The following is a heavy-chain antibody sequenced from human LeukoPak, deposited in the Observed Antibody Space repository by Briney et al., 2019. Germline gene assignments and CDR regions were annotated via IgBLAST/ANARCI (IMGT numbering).Heavy chain of an antibody. Sequence: SETLSLTCAVYGGSFSGYYWSWIRQPPGKGLEWIGYIYYSGSTNYNPSLKSRVTISVDTSKNQFSLKLNSVTAADTAVYYCARGLILGTWFGELYFDYWGQGTLVTVSS. CDR3: ARGLILGTWFGELYFDY. J-gene: IGHJ4*02. D-gene: IGHD3-10*01. CDR2: IYYSGST. V-gene: IGHV4-59*01. CDR1: GGSFSGYY.